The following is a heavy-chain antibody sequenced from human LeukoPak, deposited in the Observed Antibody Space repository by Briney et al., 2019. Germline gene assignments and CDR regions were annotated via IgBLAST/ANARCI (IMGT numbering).Heavy chain of an antibody. D-gene: IGHD2-8*01. Sequence: ASVKVSCKASGYTFTSYDINWVRQAPGQGLEWMGWENPKSGNTGYKQKFQARVTITRDTSTTTAYMELSSLTSDDTAVYFCARGLPLGYCTYGVCYPPKHFDFWGQGTLVTVSS. CDR1: GYTFTSYD. CDR3: ARGLPLGYCTYGVCYPPKHFDF. J-gene: IGHJ4*02. V-gene: IGHV1-8*03. CDR2: ENPKSGNT.